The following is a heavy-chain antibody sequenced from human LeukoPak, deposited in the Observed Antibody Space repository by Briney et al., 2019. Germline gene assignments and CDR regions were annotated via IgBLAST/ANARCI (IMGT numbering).Heavy chain of an antibody. Sequence: PSETLSLTCTVSGGPISSSTYYWGWIPQPPGKGLEWIGDIYYSGSTYYNPSLKSRVIISVDTSRNQFSLKLSSVTAADTAVYYCARLGLPGANGYFDYWGQGTLVTVSS. CDR2: IYYSGST. CDR3: ARLGLPGANGYFDY. V-gene: IGHV4-39*01. CDR1: GGPISSSTYY. D-gene: IGHD3/OR15-3a*01. J-gene: IGHJ4*02.